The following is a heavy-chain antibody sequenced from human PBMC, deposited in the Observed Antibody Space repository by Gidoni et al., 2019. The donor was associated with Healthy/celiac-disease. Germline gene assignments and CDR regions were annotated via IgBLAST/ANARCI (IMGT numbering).Heavy chain of an antibody. V-gene: IGHV3-23*01. CDR2: ISGIGGRT. CDR1: GFTFSSYA. J-gene: IGHJ4*02. D-gene: IGHD3-16*01. Sequence: EVQLLESGGGLVQPGGSLRLACAASGFTFSSYAMSWVRQAPGKGLEWVSAISGIGGRTYYADSVKGRFTISRDNSKNTLYLQMNSLRAEDTAVYYCAKVRISMITFGGNDYWGQGTLVTVSS. CDR3: AKVRISMITFGGNDY.